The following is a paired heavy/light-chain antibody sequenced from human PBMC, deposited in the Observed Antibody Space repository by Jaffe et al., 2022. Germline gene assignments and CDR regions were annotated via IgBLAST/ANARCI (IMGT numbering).Light chain of an antibody. V-gene: IGKV1-12*01. CDR1: QGISSW. CDR3: QQANSFPIT. Sequence: DIQMTQSPSSVSASVGDRVTITCRASQGISSWLAWYQQKPGKAPKLLIYGASSLQSGVPSRFSGSGSGTDFTLTISSLQPEDFATYYCQQANSFPITFGQGTRLEIK. CDR2: GAS. J-gene: IGKJ5*01.
Heavy chain of an antibody. CDR1: GFTFSSCA. V-gene: IGHV3-23*01. D-gene: IGHD2-21*02. CDR3: AKDPREGDDWFDT. CDR2: ISGSASSA. J-gene: IGHJ5*02. Sequence: EVQLLESGGGLVQPGGSLRLSCAASGFTFSSCAMSWVRQAPGKGLEWVSTISGSASSAYYVDSVKGRFTISRDNSKNTLYLQMNSLRAEDTAVYYCAKDPREGDDWFDTWGQGTLVTVSS.